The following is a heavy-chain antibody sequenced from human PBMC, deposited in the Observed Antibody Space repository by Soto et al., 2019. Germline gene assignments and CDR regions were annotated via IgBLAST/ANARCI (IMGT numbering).Heavy chain of an antibody. D-gene: IGHD3-3*01. CDR1: GFTFDDYA. Sequence: GGSLRLSCAASGFTFDDYAMHWVRQAPGKGLEWVSGISWNSGSIGYADSVKGRFTISRDNAKNSLYLQMNSLRAEDTALYYCAKGMYYDFWSGFAYWGQGTLVTVSS. V-gene: IGHV3-9*01. CDR3: AKGMYYDFWSGFAY. CDR2: ISWNSGSI. J-gene: IGHJ4*02.